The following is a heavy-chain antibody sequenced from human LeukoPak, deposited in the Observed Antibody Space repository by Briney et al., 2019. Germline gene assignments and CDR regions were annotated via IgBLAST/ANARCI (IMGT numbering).Heavy chain of an antibody. V-gene: IGHV1-24*01. CDR1: GYTLTELS. CDR2: FDPEDGET. Sequence: GASVRVSCKVSGYTLTELSMHWVRQAPGKGLEWMGGFDPEDGETIYAQKFQGRVTMTEDTSTDTAYMELSSLRSEDTAVYYCATATTEIVVVPAATYYYYMDVWGKGTTVTVSS. CDR3: ATATTEIVVVPAATYYYYMDV. D-gene: IGHD2-2*01. J-gene: IGHJ6*03.